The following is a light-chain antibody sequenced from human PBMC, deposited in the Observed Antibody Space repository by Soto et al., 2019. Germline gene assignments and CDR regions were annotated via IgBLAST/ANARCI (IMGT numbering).Light chain of an antibody. Sequence: QSVVTQPPSVSGAPGQRVTISCTGSSSNIGAGYDVHWYLHLPGTAPKLLIFGNSHRPSGVPDRFSASKSGTSASLAITGLQAQDEADYYCQSYDNTPSGVVFGGGTKVTVL. J-gene: IGLJ2*01. CDR2: GNS. CDR3: QSYDNTPSGVV. CDR1: SSNIGAGYD. V-gene: IGLV1-40*01.